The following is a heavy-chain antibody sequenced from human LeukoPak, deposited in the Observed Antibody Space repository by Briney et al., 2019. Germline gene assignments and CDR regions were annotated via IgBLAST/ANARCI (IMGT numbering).Heavy chain of an antibody. Sequence: GGSLRLSCAASGFTFSSYAMSWVRQAPGKGLEYVSAISGSGGSKYYADSVKGRFTISRDNSKNTLYLQMNSLRAEDTAVYYCAKRGDGGYESFDPWGQGTLVTVSS. V-gene: IGHV3-23*01. CDR2: ISGSGGSK. D-gene: IGHD5-12*01. CDR3: AKRGDGGYESFDP. J-gene: IGHJ5*02. CDR1: GFTFSSYA.